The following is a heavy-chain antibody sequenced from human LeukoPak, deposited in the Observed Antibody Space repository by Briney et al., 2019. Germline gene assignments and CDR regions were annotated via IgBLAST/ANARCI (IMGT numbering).Heavy chain of an antibody. J-gene: IGHJ4*02. CDR1: GFTFSSYS. D-gene: IGHD2/OR15-2a*01. V-gene: IGHV4-39*07. CDR3: ARILYSNNIDY. CDR2: IYYSGRT. Sequence: PGGSLRLSCAASGFTFSSYSMNWIRQPPGKGLEWIGSIYYSGRTYYNPSLKSRVTISVDTSKNQFSLKLNSVTAADTAVYYCARILYSNNIDYWGQGTLVTVSS.